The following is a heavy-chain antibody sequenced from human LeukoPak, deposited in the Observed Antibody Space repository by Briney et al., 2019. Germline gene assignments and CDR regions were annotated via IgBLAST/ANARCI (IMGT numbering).Heavy chain of an antibody. D-gene: IGHD1-26*01. CDR2: INHSGST. J-gene: IGHJ4*02. CDR3: ARKVGATYLFDY. CDR1: GGSFSGYY. V-gene: IGHV4-34*01. Sequence: SETLSLTCAVYGGSFSGYYWSWIRQPPGKGLEWIGEINHSGSTNYNPSLKSRVTISVDTSKNQFSLKLSSVTAADTAVYYCARKVGATYLFDYWGQGTLVTASS.